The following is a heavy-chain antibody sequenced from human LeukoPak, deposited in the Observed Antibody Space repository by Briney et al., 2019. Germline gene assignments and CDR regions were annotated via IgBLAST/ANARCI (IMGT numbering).Heavy chain of an antibody. V-gene: IGHV1-24*01. CDR1: GYTFTGYY. J-gene: IGHJ6*02. D-gene: IGHD4-17*01. CDR3: ATFIPRPNEYGDYLYYYYGMDV. CDR2: VDPRDGET. Sequence: ASVKVSCKASGYTFTGYYMHWVRQAPGKGLQWMGGVDPRDGETFYAQKFQGRVTLTEDTSTDTAYMEMSSLRSEDTAVYYCATFIPRPNEYGDYLYYYYGMDVWGQGTTVTVSS.